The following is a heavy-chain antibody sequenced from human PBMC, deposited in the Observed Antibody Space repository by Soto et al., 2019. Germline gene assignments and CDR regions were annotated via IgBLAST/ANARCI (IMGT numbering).Heavy chain of an antibody. CDR3: ARDPVDGYAFFDN. D-gene: IGHD5-12*01. Sequence: GGSLRLSCAASGFTFSSYAMSWFRQAPGKGLEWVSTISDNGVNTYYADSVKGRFTISRDNFKNTLNLRMTSLRAGDTAVYWCARDPVDGYAFFDNWGQGALVTVSS. CDR1: GFTFSSYA. V-gene: IGHV3-23*01. J-gene: IGHJ5*02. CDR2: ISDNGVNT.